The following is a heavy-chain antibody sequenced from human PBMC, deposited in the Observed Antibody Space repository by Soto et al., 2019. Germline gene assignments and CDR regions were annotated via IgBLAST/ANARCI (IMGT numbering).Heavy chain of an antibody. J-gene: IGHJ6*02. CDR3: AAERLLYAMDV. V-gene: IGHV1-58*01. Sequence: SVKVSCKASGFTFSSSSVQWVRQARGQGLEWIGWIVVDSGDTNFAQKFHERVTITRDMSTSTAYMELRRLTSEDTAVYYCAAERLLYAMDVWGQGTTVTVSS. CDR2: IVVDSGDT. CDR1: GFTFSSSS.